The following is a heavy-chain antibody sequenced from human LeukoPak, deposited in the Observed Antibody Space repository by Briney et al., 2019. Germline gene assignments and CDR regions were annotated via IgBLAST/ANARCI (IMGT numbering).Heavy chain of an antibody. CDR2: ISSSGTTI. J-gene: IGHJ4*02. Sequence: PGGSLRLSCAASGFSFSSYTMNWVRQAPGKGLEWISYISSSGTTIYYADSVKGRLTISRDNVKNSLYLRMDSLRAEDTAVYYCARDDISTGYSLFDYWGQGTLVIVSS. CDR1: GFSFSSYT. V-gene: IGHV3-48*01. CDR3: ARDDISTGYSLFDY. D-gene: IGHD3-22*01.